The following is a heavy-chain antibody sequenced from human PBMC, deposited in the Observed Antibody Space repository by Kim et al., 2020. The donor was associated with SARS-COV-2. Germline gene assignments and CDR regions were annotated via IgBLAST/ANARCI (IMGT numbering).Heavy chain of an antibody. CDR2: ISHDGRDK. Sequence: GGSLRLSCAASGFTFSTYGIHWVRQAPGKGLEWVALISHDGRDKWYADSVKGRFSISRDNSQNTLYLQMSSLGDEDTAVYYCVREGPQWASTSYGSPDYWGQGTLVTVSS. D-gene: IGHD6-13*01. J-gene: IGHJ4*02. V-gene: IGHV3-30*03. CDR3: VREGPQWASTSYGSPDY. CDR1: GFTFSTYG.